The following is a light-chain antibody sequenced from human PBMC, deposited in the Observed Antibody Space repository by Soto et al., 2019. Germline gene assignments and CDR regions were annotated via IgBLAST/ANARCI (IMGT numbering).Light chain of an antibody. Sequence: QSALTQPASVSGSPGQSITISCTGTSSDVGGYNCVSWYQQHPGKAPKLMIYDVSNRPSGVSNRFSGSKSGNTASLTISGLQAEDEADYYCSSYTSSSTFPFVFGTGTKLTVL. CDR2: DVS. V-gene: IGLV2-14*01. CDR1: SSDVGGYNC. CDR3: SSYTSSSTFPFV. J-gene: IGLJ1*01.